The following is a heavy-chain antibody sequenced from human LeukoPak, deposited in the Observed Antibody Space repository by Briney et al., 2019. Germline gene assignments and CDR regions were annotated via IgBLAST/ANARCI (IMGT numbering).Heavy chain of an antibody. V-gene: IGHV3-48*02. D-gene: IGHD2-21*01. CDR2: ISSSSSTI. Sequence: GGSLRLSCGASEFTFSNYSMNWVRQAPGKGLEWVSFISSSSSTIYYADSVKGRFTISRDNAKNSLYLQMNSLRDEDTAVYYCVREYCGGDCFRYYFDFWGQGTLVTVSS. CDR1: EFTFSNYS. J-gene: IGHJ4*02. CDR3: VREYCGGDCFRYYFDF.